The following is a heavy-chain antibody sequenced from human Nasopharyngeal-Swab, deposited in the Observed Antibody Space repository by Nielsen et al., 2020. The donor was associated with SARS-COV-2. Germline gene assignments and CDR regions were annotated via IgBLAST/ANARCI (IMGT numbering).Heavy chain of an antibody. CDR1: GFTFSSYG. Sequence: GESLKISCAASGFTFSSYGMHWVRQAPGKGLEWVAVIWYDGSNKYYADSVKGRFTISRDNSKNTLYLQMNSLRAEDTAVYYCARDGAWFGELLFKGFDYWGQGTLVTVSS. CDR2: IWYDGSNK. CDR3: ARDGAWFGELLFKGFDY. J-gene: IGHJ4*02. D-gene: IGHD3-10*01. V-gene: IGHV3-33*01.